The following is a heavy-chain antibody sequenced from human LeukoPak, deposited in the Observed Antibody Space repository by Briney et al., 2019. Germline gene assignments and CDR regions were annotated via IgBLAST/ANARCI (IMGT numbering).Heavy chain of an antibody. CDR3: ARRITMVRGVETYNWFDP. CDR1: GGSISSGSYY. D-gene: IGHD3-10*01. Sequence: PSQTLSLTCTVSGGSISSGSYYWSWIRQPAGTGLEWIGRIYTSGSTNYNPSLKSRVPISVDTSKNQFSLKLSSVTAADTAVYYCARRITMVRGVETYNWFDPWGQGTLVTVSS. J-gene: IGHJ5*02. CDR2: IYTSGST. V-gene: IGHV4-61*02.